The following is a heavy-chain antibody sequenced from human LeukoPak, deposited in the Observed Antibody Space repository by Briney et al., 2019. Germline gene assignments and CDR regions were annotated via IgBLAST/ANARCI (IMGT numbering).Heavy chain of an antibody. CDR1: GFTFSSYA. CDR2: ISSNGGST. Sequence: PGGSLRLSCAASGFTFSSYAMHWVRQAPGKGLEYVSAISSNGGSTYYANSVKGRFTISRDNSKNTLYLQMGSLRAEDMAVYYCARWLVPGYFDYWRQGTLVTVSS. CDR3: ARWLVPGYFDY. V-gene: IGHV3-64*01. D-gene: IGHD6-19*01. J-gene: IGHJ4*02.